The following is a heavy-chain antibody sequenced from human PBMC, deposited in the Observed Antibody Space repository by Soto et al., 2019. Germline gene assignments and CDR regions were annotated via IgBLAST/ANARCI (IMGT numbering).Heavy chain of an antibody. J-gene: IGHJ4*02. CDR2: IYWDDGQ. Sequence: QITLKESGPTLVKPTQTLTLSCTFSGFSLSISGVGVGWIRQPPGKALEWLALIYWDDGQRYSPSLQSRLTITKDTSKNQVVLTMTNMDPVDTATYYCAHTPDTSMVTGFDYWGQGTLVTVSS. D-gene: IGHD5-18*01. CDR3: AHTPDTSMVTGFDY. V-gene: IGHV2-5*02. CDR1: GFSLSISGVG.